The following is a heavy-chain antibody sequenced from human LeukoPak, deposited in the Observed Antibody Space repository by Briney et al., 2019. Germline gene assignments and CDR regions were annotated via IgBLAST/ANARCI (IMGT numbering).Heavy chain of an antibody. CDR2: IYPDDSDT. V-gene: IGHV5-51*01. D-gene: IGHD3-22*01. J-gene: IGHJ3*01. CDR1: GYRFTANW. Sequence: GESLKISCKGSGYRFTANWIAWVRQMPGKGLEWMGIIYPDDSDTRYSPSFQGQVTISADKSVRTAYLQWSSLKASDTAMYYCARPNITSYYDSRGYDAFDVWGQGTMVTVSS. CDR3: ARPNITSYYDSRGYDAFDV.